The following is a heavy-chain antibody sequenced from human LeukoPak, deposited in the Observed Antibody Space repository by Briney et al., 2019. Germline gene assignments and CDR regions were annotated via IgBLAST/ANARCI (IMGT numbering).Heavy chain of an antibody. D-gene: IGHD3-9*01. CDR1: GFTFDDYA. J-gene: IGHJ2*01. V-gene: IGHV3-9*01. Sequence: PGRSLRLSCAASGFTFDDYAMHWVRQAPGKGLERVSGISWNSGSIGYADSVKGRFIISRDNAKNSLYLQMNSLRAEDTAVYYCAGSDTTGYLPREWDYWFFDLWGRGTLVTVSS. CDR2: ISWNSGSI. CDR3: AGSDTTGYLPREWDYWFFDL.